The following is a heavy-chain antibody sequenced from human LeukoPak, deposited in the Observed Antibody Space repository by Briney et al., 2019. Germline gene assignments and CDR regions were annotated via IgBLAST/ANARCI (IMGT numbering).Heavy chain of an antibody. D-gene: IGHD3-10*01. CDR3: ARGSNYYGSGSYYSEYYFDY. J-gene: IGHJ4*02. CDR2: IYSGGST. V-gene: IGHV3-53*01. Sequence: PGGSLRLSCAASGFTVSSNYMSWVRQAPGKGLEWVSVIYSGGSTYYADSVKGRFTISRDNSKNTLYLQMNSLRAEDTAVYYCARGSNYYGSGSYYSEYYFDYRGQGTLVTVSS. CDR1: GFTVSSNY.